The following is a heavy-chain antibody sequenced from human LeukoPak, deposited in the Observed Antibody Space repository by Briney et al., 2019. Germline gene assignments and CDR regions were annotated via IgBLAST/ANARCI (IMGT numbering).Heavy chain of an antibody. CDR3: ARETPYFDSSGLDF. D-gene: IGHD3-22*01. CDR2: TYSGGYT. J-gene: IGHJ4*02. Sequence: GGSLRLSCAASGFTVSTNYMTWIRQAPGKGLEWLSVTYSGGYTLYAGSVKGRFNISTDISKNTLFLQMNNLRAADTAVYYCARETPYFDSSGLDFWGQGTLVTVSS. CDR1: GFTVSTNY. V-gene: IGHV3-66*01.